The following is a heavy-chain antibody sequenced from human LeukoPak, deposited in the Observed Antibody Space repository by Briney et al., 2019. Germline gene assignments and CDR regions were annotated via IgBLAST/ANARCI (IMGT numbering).Heavy chain of an antibody. CDR1: GFTFSSYG. J-gene: IGHJ4*02. V-gene: IGHV3-30*02. CDR3: ARGGGGHDIPTDY. D-gene: IGHD3-9*01. Sequence: PGGSLRPSCAASGFTFSSYGMHWVRQAPGKGLEWVAFIRYDGSNKYYADSVKGRFTISRDNAKNSLYLQMNSLRAEDTALYYCARGGGGHDIPTDYWGQGTLVTVSS. CDR2: IRYDGSNK.